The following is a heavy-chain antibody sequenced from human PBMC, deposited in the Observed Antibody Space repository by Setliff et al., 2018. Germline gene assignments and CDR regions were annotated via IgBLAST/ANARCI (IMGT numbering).Heavy chain of an antibody. Sequence: PSETLSLTCTVSGGSISSYYWSWIRQPAGKGLEWIGHIYIGGSTDSNPSLQRRATVSIDASKNQFSLELRSVSAADTAVYYCATVGGRSSDGDHWGQGTLVTVSS. CDR1: GGSISSYY. CDR2: IYIGGST. CDR3: ATVGGRSSDGDH. J-gene: IGHJ1*01. V-gene: IGHV4-4*07. D-gene: IGHD3-3*01.